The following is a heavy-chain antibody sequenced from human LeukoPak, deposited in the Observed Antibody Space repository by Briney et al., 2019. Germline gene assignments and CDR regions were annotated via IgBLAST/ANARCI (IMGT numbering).Heavy chain of an antibody. D-gene: IGHD6-19*01. CDR3: ARHIAVAGMWAYDY. CDR2: ISSSSVTI. Sequence: GGSLRLSCVASGFTFNSYSMNWVRQAPGKGLEWVSYISSSSVTIYYADSVKVRFTISRDNAKNSLYLQMNSLRDEDTAVYYCARHIAVAGMWAYDYWGQGTLVTVSS. J-gene: IGHJ4*02. V-gene: IGHV3-48*02. CDR1: GFTFNSYS.